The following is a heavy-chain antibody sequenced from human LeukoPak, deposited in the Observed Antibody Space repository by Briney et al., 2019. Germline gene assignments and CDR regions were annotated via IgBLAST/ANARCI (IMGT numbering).Heavy chain of an antibody. CDR3: ARDYHSHEGLDY. J-gene: IGHJ4*02. CDR1: GFTFSSYS. D-gene: IGHD2-2*01. Sequence: GGSLRLSCAASGFTFSSYSMNWVRQAPGKGLEWVSSISSSSSYIYYADSVKGRFTISRDNAKNSLYLQMNSLRAEDTAVYYCARDYHSHEGLDYWGQGTLVTVSS. CDR2: ISSSSSYI. V-gene: IGHV3-21*01.